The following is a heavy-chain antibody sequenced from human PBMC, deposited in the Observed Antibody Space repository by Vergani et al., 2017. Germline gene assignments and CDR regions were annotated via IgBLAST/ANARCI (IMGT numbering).Heavy chain of an antibody. J-gene: IGHJ3*02. CDR3: AKDIRAAPIPAFDI. V-gene: IGHV3-9*01. D-gene: IGHD2-15*01. CDR1: GFTFDDYA. CDR2: ISWNSGST. Sequence: EVQLVESGGGLVQPGRSLRLSCAASGFTFDDYAMHWVRQAPGKGLEWVSGISWNSGSTGYAESVKGRFTISRDNAKNSLYLQMNSLRAEDTALYYCAKDIRAAPIPAFDIWGQGTMVTVSS.